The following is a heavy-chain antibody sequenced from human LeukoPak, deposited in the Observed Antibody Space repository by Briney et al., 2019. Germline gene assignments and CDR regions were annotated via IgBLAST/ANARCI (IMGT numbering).Heavy chain of an antibody. V-gene: IGHV1-58*02. CDR2: IVVGSGNT. Sequence: SVKVSCKASGFTFTSSAMQWVRQARGHRLEWIGWIVVGSGNTNYAQKFQERVTITRDMSTSTAYMELSSLRSEDTAVYYCAAGSSGYYSSVDYYYGMDVWGQGTTVTVSS. J-gene: IGHJ6*02. CDR1: GFTFTSSA. CDR3: AAGSSGYYSSVDYYYGMDV. D-gene: IGHD3-22*01.